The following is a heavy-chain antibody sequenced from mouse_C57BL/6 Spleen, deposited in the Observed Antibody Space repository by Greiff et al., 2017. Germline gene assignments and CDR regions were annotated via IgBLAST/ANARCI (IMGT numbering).Heavy chain of an antibody. CDR3: ARYYGSRRYFDY. V-gene: IGHV1-22*01. CDR2: INPNNGGT. J-gene: IGHJ2*01. CDR1: GYTFTDYN. Sequence: VQLQQSGPELVKPGASVKMSCKASGYTFTDYNMHWVKQSHGKSLEWIGYINPNNGGTSYNQKFKGKATFTVNKSSSTAYMELRSLTSEDSAVYYCARYYGSRRYFDYWGQGTTLTVSS. D-gene: IGHD1-1*01.